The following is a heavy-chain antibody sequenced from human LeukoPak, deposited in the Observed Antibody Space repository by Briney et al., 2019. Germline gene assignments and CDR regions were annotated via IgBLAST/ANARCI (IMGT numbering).Heavy chain of an antibody. V-gene: IGHV1-2*02. D-gene: IGHD3-9*01. CDR2: INPNSGGT. CDR3: ARERRYYDILTGYYREYYFDY. CDR1: GYTFTGYY. Sequence: ASVKVSCKASGYTFTGYYMHWVRQAPGQGLEWMGWINPNSGGTNYAQKFQGRVTMTRDTSIGTAYMELSRLRSDDTAVYYCARERRYYDILTGYYREYYFDYWGQGTLVTVSS. J-gene: IGHJ4*02.